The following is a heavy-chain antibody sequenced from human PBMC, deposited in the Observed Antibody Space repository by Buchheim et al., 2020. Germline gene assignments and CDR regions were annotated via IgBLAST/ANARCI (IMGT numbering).Heavy chain of an antibody. V-gene: IGHV4-31*03. CDR2: IHHSESA. Sequence: QVQLQESGPRLVKPSQTVSLTCSVSGGSISSGAYYWHWVRQHPGKGLEWSGFIHHSESAYYNPSLKSRVTISTETSKNQVTLDLSSATDADTAVYYCAGGPSGDKIDYWGQGTL. CDR1: GGSISSGAYY. CDR3: AGGPSGDKIDY. D-gene: IGHD2-21*02. J-gene: IGHJ4*02.